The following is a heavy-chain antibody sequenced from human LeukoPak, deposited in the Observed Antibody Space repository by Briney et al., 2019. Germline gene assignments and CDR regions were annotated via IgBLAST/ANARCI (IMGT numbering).Heavy chain of an antibody. CDR3: ARHGDFCFDN. V-gene: IGHV3-7*03. J-gene: IGHJ4*02. Sequence: PGGSLRLSCVVSGFTFSHYWMNWVRQAPGKGLEYVAYINPDGSEKNRVDSVKGRFSISRDNAQNTLFLQMNSLRAEDTALYYCARHGDFCFDNWGQGTPVTVS. CDR1: GFTFSHYW. D-gene: IGHD4-17*01. CDR2: INPDGSEK.